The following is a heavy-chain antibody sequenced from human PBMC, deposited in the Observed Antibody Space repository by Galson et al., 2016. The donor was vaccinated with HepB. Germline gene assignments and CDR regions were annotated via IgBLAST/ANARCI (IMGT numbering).Heavy chain of an antibody. CDR3: AKGGVMTTPIDY. CDR1: GLSFGTYS. V-gene: IGHV3-23*01. CDR2: IRAAGGTT. J-gene: IGHJ4*02. D-gene: IGHD2-21*01. Sequence: SLRLSCAASGLSFGTYSMTWVRQPPGQGLEWVSSIRAAGGTTYFADSVKGRFTISRDNSKNELYLQMTGLRAEDTALYYCAKGGVMTTPIDYWGQGTLVTVSA.